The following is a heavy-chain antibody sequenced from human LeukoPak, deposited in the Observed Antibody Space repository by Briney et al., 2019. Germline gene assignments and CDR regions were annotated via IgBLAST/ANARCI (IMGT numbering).Heavy chain of an antibody. CDR1: GYSFTSYW. D-gene: IGHD3-10*01. V-gene: IGHV5-51*03. CDR3: ARPSTYYYGSGSYYATYYYGMDV. CDR2: IYPGDSDT. J-gene: IGHJ6*02. Sequence: PGESLKISCKGSGYSFTSYWIGWVRQMPGKGLEWTGIIYPGDSDTRYSPSFQGQVTISADKSISTAYLQWSSLKASDTAMYYCARPSTYYYGSGSYYATYYYGMDVWGQGTTVTVSS.